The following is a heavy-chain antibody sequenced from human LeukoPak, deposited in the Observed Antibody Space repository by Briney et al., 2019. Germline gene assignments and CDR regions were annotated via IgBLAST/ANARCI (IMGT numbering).Heavy chain of an antibody. CDR1: GFTVSSNY. J-gene: IGHJ3*02. V-gene: IGHV3-66*01. CDR2: IYSGGST. Sequence: GGSLRLSCAASGFTVSSNYMSWFRQAPGKGLEWVSVIYSGGSTYYADSVKGRFIISRDNSKNTLYLQMNSLRAEDTAVYYCAREGQDAFDIWGQGTMVTVSS. CDR3: AREGQDAFDI.